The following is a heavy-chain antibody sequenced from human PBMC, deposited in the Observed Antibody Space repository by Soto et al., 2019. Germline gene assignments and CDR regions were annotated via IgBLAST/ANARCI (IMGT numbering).Heavy chain of an antibody. CDR3: ARDASYYSLGSGDYPSRTGMDV. V-gene: IGHV3-33*01. J-gene: IGHJ6*01. Sequence: QVQVVESGGGVVQPGRSLRLSCAASGFTFSSFGMHWVRQAPGKGLEWVSLIWYDGSKKSYGDSVKGRFTISRDNSRNTVYLQMKSLRADDTAVYYCARDASYYSLGSGDYPSRTGMDVWGQGTTVTVTS. CDR1: GFTFSSFG. D-gene: IGHD3-3*01. CDR2: IWYDGSKK.